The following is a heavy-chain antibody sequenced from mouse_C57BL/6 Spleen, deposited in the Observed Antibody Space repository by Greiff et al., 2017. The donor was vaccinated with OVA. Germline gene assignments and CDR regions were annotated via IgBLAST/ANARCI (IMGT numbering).Heavy chain of an antibody. CDR1: GYAFSSSW. V-gene: IGHV1-82*01. Sequence: QVQLKESGPELVKPGASVKISCKASGYAFSSSWMNWVKQRPGKGLEWIGRIYPGDGDTNYNGKFKGKATLTADKSSSTAYMQLSSLTSEDSAVYFCARRETAQGRDYFDYWGQGTTLTVSS. J-gene: IGHJ2*01. CDR2: IYPGDGDT. D-gene: IGHD3-2*02. CDR3: ARRETAQGRDYFDY.